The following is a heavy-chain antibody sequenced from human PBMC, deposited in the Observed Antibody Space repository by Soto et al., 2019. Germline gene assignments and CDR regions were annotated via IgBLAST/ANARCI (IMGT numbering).Heavy chain of an antibody. J-gene: IGHJ5*02. CDR1: GGSISSYY. D-gene: IGHD3-22*01. CDR3: VRDYYGRSGYNWFDP. Sequence: SETLSLTCTVSGGSISSYYWCWIRLPPWTGQEWIWYSYYSGSTNYSPSLTSRVTISVDTSKDQFPLKLSSVTAADTAVYYCVRDYYGRSGYNWFDPWGQGTLVTVSS. CDR2: SYYSGST. V-gene: IGHV4-59*01.